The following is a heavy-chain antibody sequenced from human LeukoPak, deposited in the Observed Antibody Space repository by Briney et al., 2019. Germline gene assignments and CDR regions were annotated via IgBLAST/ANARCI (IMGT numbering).Heavy chain of an antibody. CDR2: IYHSGST. J-gene: IGHJ4*02. CDR1: GGSISSSNW. Sequence: PSETLSLTCAVSGGSISSSNWWSWVRQPPGKGLEWIGEIYHSGSTNYNPSLKSRVTISVDKSKNQFSLKLSSVTAADTAVYYCARGRRAGLYGDYSYYFDYWGQGTLVTVSS. CDR3: ARGRRAGLYGDYSYYFDY. D-gene: IGHD4-17*01. V-gene: IGHV4-4*02.